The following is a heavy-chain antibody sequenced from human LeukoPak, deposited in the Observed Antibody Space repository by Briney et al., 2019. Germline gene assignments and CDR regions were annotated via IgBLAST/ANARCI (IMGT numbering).Heavy chain of an antibody. CDR1: GYSFTSYW. D-gene: IGHD3-3*01. V-gene: IGHV5-51*01. CDR2: IYPGDSDT. J-gene: IGHJ5*02. Sequence: GESLKISCKGSGYSFTSYWIGWVRQMPGKGLEWMGIIYPGDSDTRYSPSLQGQVTISADKSISTAYLQWSSLKASDTAMYYCARAPSVWSGYYMGPNWFDPWGQGTLVTVSS. CDR3: ARAPSVWSGYYMGPNWFDP.